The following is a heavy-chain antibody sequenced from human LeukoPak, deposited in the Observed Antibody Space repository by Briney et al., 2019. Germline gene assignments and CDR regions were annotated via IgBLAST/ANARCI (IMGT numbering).Heavy chain of an antibody. Sequence: ASVTVSCKASGYTFTGYYMHWVRQAPGQGLEWMGWINPNSGGTNYAQKFQGRVTMTRDTSISTAYMELSRLRSDDTAVYYCARDQDGYCSSTSCYGFDPWGQGTLVTVSS. CDR1: GYTFTGYY. CDR2: INPNSGGT. CDR3: ARDQDGYCSSTSCYGFDP. V-gene: IGHV1-2*02. J-gene: IGHJ5*02. D-gene: IGHD2-2*01.